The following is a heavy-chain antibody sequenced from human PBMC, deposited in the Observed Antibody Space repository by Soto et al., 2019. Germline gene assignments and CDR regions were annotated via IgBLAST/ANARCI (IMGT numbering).Heavy chain of an antibody. Sequence: ASVKVSCKASGYTFTSYGISWVRQAPGQGLEWMGWISAYNGNTNYVQKLQGRVTMTTDTSTSTAYMELRSLRSDDTAVYYCARKGSYDFWSGYSYYFDYWGQGTLVTVSS. D-gene: IGHD3-3*01. CDR1: GYTFTSYG. J-gene: IGHJ4*02. V-gene: IGHV1-18*01. CDR3: ARKGSYDFWSGYSYYFDY. CDR2: ISAYNGNT.